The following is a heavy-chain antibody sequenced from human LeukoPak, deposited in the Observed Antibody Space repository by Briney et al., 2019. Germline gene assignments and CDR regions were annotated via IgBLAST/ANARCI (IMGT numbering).Heavy chain of an antibody. CDR2: LYPDDSDT. D-gene: IGHD2-8*01. V-gene: IGHV5-51*01. J-gene: IGHJ3*02. CDR1: GYNFPDYW. Sequence: GESLKISCKGSGYNFPDYWIGWVRQLPGKGLEWIGILYPDDSDTKYSPSFQGQVTISVDMSTSTAYLQWSSLQASDTAIYYCAVIYAVVGTFVIWGQGTVVTVSS. CDR3: AVIYAVVGTFVI.